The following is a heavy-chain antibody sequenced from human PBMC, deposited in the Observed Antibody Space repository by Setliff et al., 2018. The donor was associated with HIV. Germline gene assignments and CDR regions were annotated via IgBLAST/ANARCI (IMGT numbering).Heavy chain of an antibody. D-gene: IGHD3-3*01. CDR2: IYYSGTA. CDR3: ARGGLGVVTSFDS. J-gene: IGHJ4*02. CDR1: GGSISGGGYY. V-gene: IGHV4-31*03. Sequence: ASETLSLTCTVSGGSISGGGYYWTWIRQYPGRGLEWIGYIYYSGTAYYKPSLRSRVTISVDTSMNQFSLKLSSLTAADTAVYYCARGGLGVVTSFDSWGPGTLVTVSS.